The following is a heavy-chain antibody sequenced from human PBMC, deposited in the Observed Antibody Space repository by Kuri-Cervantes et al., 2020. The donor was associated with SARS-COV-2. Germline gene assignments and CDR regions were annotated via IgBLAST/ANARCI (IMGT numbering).Heavy chain of an antibody. V-gene: IGHV3-23*01. D-gene: IGHD3-3*01. Sequence: GESLKISCVASGFTFSNYAMGWVRQAPGKGLEWVSAIGGSGDDTYYADSVKGRFTISRDDSKNTLYLQMNSLRAEDTAVYYCARDLWGGNGLLDYWGQGTQVTVSS. J-gene: IGHJ4*02. CDR3: ARDLWGGNGLLDY. CDR2: IGGSGDDT. CDR1: GFTFSNYA.